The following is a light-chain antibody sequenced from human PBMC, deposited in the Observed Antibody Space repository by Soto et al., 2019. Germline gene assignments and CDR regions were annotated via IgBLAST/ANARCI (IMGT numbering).Light chain of an antibody. J-gene: IGKJ1*01. CDR1: QSVSSN. CDR3: QQYNNWPPWT. V-gene: IGKV3-15*01. CDR2: GAS. Sequence: EIVMTQYPATLSVSPGERATLSCRASQSVSSNLAWYQQKPGQAPRLLIYGASTRATGIPARFSGSGSGTEFNLTISRLQSEDFAVYYGQQYNNWPPWTFGQGTKVEIK.